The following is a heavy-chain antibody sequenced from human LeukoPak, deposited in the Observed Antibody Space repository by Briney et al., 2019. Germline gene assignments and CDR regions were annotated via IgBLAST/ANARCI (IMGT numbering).Heavy chain of an antibody. CDR2: IYTSGNT. D-gene: IGHD5-12*01. V-gene: IGHV4-61*02. CDR3: ARGVSGYDLVY. CDR1: GASVNSGNYY. J-gene: IGHJ4*02. Sequence: PSETLSLTCTASGASVNSGNYYWTWIRQPAGKRLEWIGRIYTSGNTNYNPSLKSRVTISLDASKNQFSLRLSSVTAADTAVYYCARGVSGYDLVYWGQGTLVTVSS.